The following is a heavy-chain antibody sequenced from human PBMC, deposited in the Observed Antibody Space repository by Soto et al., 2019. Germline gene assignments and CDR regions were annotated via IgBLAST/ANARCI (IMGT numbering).Heavy chain of an antibody. J-gene: IGHJ4*02. CDR3: AREGSYWNDVGPD. CDR1: GFTFSTYT. D-gene: IGHD1-1*01. CDR2: ISSTSTYI. Sequence: ESGGGLVKPGGSLRLSCAASGFTFSTYTMNWVRQAPGKGLEWVSSISSTSTYIYYADSLKGRFTISRDNAKNSLYLQMNSLRAEDTAVYYCAREGSYWNDVGPDWGQGTLVTVSS. V-gene: IGHV3-21*01.